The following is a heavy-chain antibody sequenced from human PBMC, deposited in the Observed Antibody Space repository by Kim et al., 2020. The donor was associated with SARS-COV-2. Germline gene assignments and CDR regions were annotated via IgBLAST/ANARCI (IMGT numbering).Heavy chain of an antibody. CDR2: IYYSGST. V-gene: IGHV4-31*03. J-gene: IGHJ4*02. D-gene: IGHD3-3*01. Sequence: SETLSLTCTVSGGSISSGGYYWSWIRQHPGKGREWIGYIYYSGSTYYNPSLKSRVTISVDTSKNQFSLKLSSVTAADTAVYYCARVRSFFGVVRNFDYWGQGTLVTVSS. CDR3: ARVRSFFGVVRNFDY. CDR1: GGSISSGGYY.